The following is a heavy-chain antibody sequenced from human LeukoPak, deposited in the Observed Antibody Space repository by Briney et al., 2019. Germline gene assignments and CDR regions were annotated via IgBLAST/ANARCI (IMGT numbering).Heavy chain of an antibody. CDR3: ARMGRRFGELALSY. J-gene: IGHJ4*02. Sequence: GGSLRLSCAASGFTFSSYSMNWVRQAPGKGLEWVSSISTSSSYINYADSVKGRFTISRDNAKNSLYLQMNSLRAEDTAVYYCARMGRRFGELALSYWGQGTLVTVSS. CDR1: GFTFSSYS. D-gene: IGHD3-10*01. CDR2: ISTSSSYI. V-gene: IGHV3-21*01.